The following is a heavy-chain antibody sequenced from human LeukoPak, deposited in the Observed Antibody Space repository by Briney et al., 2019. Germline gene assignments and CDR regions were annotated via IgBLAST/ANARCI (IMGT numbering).Heavy chain of an antibody. V-gene: IGHV3-23*01. CDR2: ISGSGGST. D-gene: IGHD3-9*01. CDR1: GFTFSSDA. J-gene: IGHJ4*02. CDR3: AKIGVADWLSNFDY. Sequence: GGSLRLSCSASGFTFSSDAMSWVRQAPGKGLEWVSAISGSGGSTYYADSVKGRFTISRDNSKNTLYLQMNSLSAEDTAVYYCAKIGVADWLSNFDYWGQGTLVTVSS.